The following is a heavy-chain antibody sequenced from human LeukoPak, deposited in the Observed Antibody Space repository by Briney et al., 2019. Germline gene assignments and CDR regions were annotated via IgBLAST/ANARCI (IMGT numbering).Heavy chain of an antibody. Sequence: GASVKVSCKSSGYTFTSYDINWVRQATGQGLELMGWMNPNSGSTGYAQKFQVRVTITRNTSISTAYMELSGLRSEDTGVYYCARGRSTGYPYYFEYWGQGTLVTVSS. D-gene: IGHD5-12*01. CDR3: ARGRSTGYPYYFEY. J-gene: IGHJ4*02. V-gene: IGHV1-8*03. CDR2: MNPNSGST. CDR1: GYTFTSYD.